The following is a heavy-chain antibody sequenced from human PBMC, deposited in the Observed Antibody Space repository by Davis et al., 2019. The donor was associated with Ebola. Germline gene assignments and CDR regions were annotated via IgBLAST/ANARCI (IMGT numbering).Heavy chain of an antibody. CDR3: AGLSGDYRNYYYGMDV. Sequence: AASVKVSCKASGYTFTSYGISWVRQAPGQGLEWMGGIIPIFGTANYAQKFQGRVTITADESTSTAYMELSSLRSEDTAVYYCAGLSGDYRNYYYGMDVWGQGTTVTVSS. D-gene: IGHD4-17*01. J-gene: IGHJ6*02. CDR2: IIPIFGTA. CDR1: GYTFTSYG. V-gene: IGHV1-69*13.